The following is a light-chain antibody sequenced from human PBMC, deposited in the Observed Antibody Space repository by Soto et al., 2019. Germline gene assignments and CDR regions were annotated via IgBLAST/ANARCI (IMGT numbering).Light chain of an antibody. CDR3: SSYISNSIVV. J-gene: IGLJ2*01. CDR2: EVS. V-gene: IGLV2-14*01. Sequence: QSALTQPASVSGSPGQSITISCTGTSSDVGDYNYVSWYQQHPGKAPKLMIYEVSHRLSGVCNRFSGSKSGYTASLTISGLQDEDEADYYCSSYISNSIVVFGGGTKLTVL. CDR1: SSDVGDYNY.